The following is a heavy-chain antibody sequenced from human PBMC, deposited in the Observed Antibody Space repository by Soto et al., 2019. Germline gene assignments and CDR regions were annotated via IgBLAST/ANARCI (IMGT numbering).Heavy chain of an antibody. D-gene: IGHD3-10*01. V-gene: IGHV3-30-3*01. J-gene: IGHJ4*02. CDR1: GFTFSSYA. Sequence: GGSLRLSCAASGFTFSSYAMHWVRQAPGKGLEWVAVISYDGSNKYYADSVKGRFTISRDNSKNTLYLQMNSLRAEDTAVYYCARDLVVRGVIVSGYFDYWGQGTLVTVSS. CDR2: ISYDGSNK. CDR3: ARDLVVRGVIVSGYFDY.